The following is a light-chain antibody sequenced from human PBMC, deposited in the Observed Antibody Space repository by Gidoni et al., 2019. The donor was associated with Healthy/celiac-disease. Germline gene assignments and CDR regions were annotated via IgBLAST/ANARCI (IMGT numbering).Light chain of an antibody. V-gene: IGKV1-5*01. J-gene: IGKJ4*01. CDR3: QQYNSYSRT. CDR2: DAS. Sequence: DIQMTESPSTRSASVGDRVTITCRASQSISSWLAWYQQKPGKAPKLLIYDASSLESGVPSRFSGSGSGTEFTLTISSLQPDDFATYYCQQYNSYSRTFGGGTKVEIK. CDR1: QSISSW.